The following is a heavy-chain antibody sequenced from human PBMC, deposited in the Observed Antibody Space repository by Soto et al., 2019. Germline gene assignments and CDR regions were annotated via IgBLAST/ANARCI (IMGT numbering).Heavy chain of an antibody. CDR2: ISIDPNRQ. V-gene: IGHV3-30*03. CDR1: GFTFSSSD. J-gene: IGHJ3*01. Sequence: QVQLMESGGGVVQPGRSLRLSCAASGFTFSSSDIHWVRQAPGKGLEWVAHISIDPNRQYYADPVKGRFTGYRDNSKNTVYLHMNTLRAEDTAVYYCARGPTSGAFDLWGQGTMVTVS. D-gene: IGHD1-26*01. CDR3: ARGPTSGAFDL.